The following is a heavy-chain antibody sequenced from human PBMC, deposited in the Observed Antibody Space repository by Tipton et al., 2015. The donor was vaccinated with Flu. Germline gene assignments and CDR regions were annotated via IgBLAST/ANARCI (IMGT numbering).Heavy chain of an antibody. V-gene: IGHV4-39*01. Sequence: TLSLTCTVSGGSISSSSYYWGWIRQPPGKGLEWIGSIYYSGSTYYNPSLKSRVTISVDTSKNQFSLKLSSVTAADTAVYYCARHHNYDFWSGYSRPDAFDIWGQGTMVTVSS. J-gene: IGHJ3*02. CDR3: ARHHNYDFWSGYSRPDAFDI. D-gene: IGHD3-3*01. CDR2: IYYSGST. CDR1: GGSISSSSYY.